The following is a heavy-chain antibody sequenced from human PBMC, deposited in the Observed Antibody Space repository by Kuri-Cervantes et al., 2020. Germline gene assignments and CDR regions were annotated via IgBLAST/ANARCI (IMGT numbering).Heavy chain of an antibody. CDR1: GASVSSGNYY. Sequence: SETLSLTCTVSGASVSSGNYYWSWIRQPPGKGMEFIGFFHNSGSTNYSPSLKSRVTISVDTSKNQFSLKLSSVTAADTAVYYCARVDYGSGSYYVYYYYYMDVWGKGTTVTVSS. D-gene: IGHD3-10*01. CDR3: ARVDYGSGSYYVYYYYYMDV. V-gene: IGHV4-61*01. J-gene: IGHJ6*03. CDR2: FHNSGST.